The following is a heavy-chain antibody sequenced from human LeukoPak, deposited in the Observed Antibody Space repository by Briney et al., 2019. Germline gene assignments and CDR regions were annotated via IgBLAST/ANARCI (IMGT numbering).Heavy chain of an antibody. D-gene: IGHD2-2*01. CDR1: GFTFSSYA. CDR3: AKGALIVVVPAAMGSFDY. J-gene: IGHJ4*02. CDR2: ISGSGGST. V-gene: IGHV3-23*01. Sequence: PGGSLRLSCAASGFTFSSYAMSWVRKAPGKGLEWVPAISGSGGSTYYADSVKGRFTISRDNSKNTLYLQMNSLRAEDTAVYYSAKGALIVVVPAAMGSFDYWGQGTLVTVSS.